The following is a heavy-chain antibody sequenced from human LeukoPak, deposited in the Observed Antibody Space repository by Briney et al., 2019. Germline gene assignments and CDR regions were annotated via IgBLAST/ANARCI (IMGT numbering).Heavy chain of an antibody. CDR3: ARTLNYYDSSGYYSYYYYGMDV. Sequence: PGRSLRLSCAASGFTFSSYAMHWVRQAPGKGLEWVAVISYDGSNKYYADSVKGRFTISRDNSKNTLYLQMNSLRAEDTAVYYCARTLNYYDSSGYYSYYYYGMDVWGQGTTVTVSS. CDR1: GFTFSSYA. J-gene: IGHJ6*02. V-gene: IGHV3-30-3*01. CDR2: ISYDGSNK. D-gene: IGHD3-22*01.